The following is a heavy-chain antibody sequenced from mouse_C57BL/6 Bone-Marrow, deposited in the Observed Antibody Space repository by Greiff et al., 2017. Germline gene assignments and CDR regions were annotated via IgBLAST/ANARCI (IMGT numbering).Heavy chain of an antibody. CDR1: GYTFTDYY. Sequence: VQLQQSGPELVKPGASVKISCKASGYTFTDYYINWVKQRPGQGLEWIGWIIPGSGSTSYNEKFKGKATFPVDKSSSTACMLLTSLTSADSSVDFCARESSGYYAMDYWGQGPSGTVSS. CDR3: ARESSGYYAMDY. D-gene: IGHD3-1*01. CDR2: IIPGSGST. V-gene: IGHV1-75*01. J-gene: IGHJ4*01.